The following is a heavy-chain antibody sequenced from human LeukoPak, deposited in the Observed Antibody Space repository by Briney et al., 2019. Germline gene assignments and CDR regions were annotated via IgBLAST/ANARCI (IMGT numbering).Heavy chain of an antibody. Sequence: PGGSLRLSCAASGFTFSAYAMSWIRQPAGKGLEWIGRIYTSGSTNYNPSLKSRVTISVDTSKNQFSLKLSSVTAADTAVYYCARELKEFCSSTSCYAIYYYYMDVWGKGTTVTVSS. V-gene: IGHV4-4*07. CDR1: GFTFSAYA. J-gene: IGHJ6*03. CDR2: IYTSGST. CDR3: ARELKEFCSSTSCYAIYYYYMDV. D-gene: IGHD2-2*01.